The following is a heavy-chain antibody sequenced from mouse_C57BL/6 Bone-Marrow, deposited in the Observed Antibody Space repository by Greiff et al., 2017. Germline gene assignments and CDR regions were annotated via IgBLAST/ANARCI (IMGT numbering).Heavy chain of an antibody. D-gene: IGHD1-1*01. CDR3: ARNYGSSHWYFDV. V-gene: IGHV1-63*01. CDR1: GYTFTNYW. CDR2: IYPGGGYT. J-gene: IGHJ1*03. Sequence: QVQLQQSGAELVRPGTSVKMSCKASGYTFTNYWIGWAKQRPGHGLEWIGDIYPGGGYTNHNEKFKGKATLTADKSSSTAYMQFSSLTSEDSAIYYCARNYGSSHWYFDVWGTGTTVTVSS.